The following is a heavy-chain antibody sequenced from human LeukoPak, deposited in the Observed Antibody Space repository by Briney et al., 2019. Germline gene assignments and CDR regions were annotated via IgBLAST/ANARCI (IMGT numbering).Heavy chain of an antibody. CDR3: AREGYDFWSGYEY. CDR1: GYTFTSYY. CDR2: INPSGGGT. D-gene: IGHD3-3*01. V-gene: IGHV1-46*01. J-gene: IGHJ4*02. Sequence: ASVKVSCKASGYTFTSYYTHWVRQAPGQGLEWMGIINPSGGGTSYAQKFQGRVTMTRDTSTSTVYMELSSLRSEDTAVYYCAREGYDFWSGYEYWGQGTLVTVSS.